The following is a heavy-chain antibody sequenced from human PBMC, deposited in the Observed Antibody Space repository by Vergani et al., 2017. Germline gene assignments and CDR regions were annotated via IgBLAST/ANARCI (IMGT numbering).Heavy chain of an antibody. D-gene: IGHD3-10*01. CDR2: ISSIGSTI. CDR3: ARDMPLLWFGELSHAFDI. CDR1: GFTFSDYY. Sequence: QVQLVESGGGLVKPGGSLRLSCAASGFTFSDYYMSWIRQAPGKGLEWVSYISSIGSTIYYADSVKGRFTISRDNAKNSLYLQMNSLRAEETAVYYCARDMPLLWFGELSHAFDIWGQGTMVTVSS. V-gene: IGHV3-11*01. J-gene: IGHJ3*02.